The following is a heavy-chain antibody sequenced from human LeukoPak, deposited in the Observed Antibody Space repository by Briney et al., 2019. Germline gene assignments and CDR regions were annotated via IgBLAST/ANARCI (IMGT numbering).Heavy chain of an antibody. CDR1: GFNFNNYG. Sequence: PGGSLRLSCEASGFNFNNYGMHCVRQAPGKGLEWGSALWFDGSHEYYADSVRGRFTISRDNFKNTLFMEMNALTAADTDIYYYAKDASDFGDSYFDHWGQGTPVTVSS. D-gene: IGHD4-17*01. V-gene: IGHV3-33*06. CDR2: LWFDGSHE. J-gene: IGHJ4*02. CDR3: AKDASDFGDSYFDH.